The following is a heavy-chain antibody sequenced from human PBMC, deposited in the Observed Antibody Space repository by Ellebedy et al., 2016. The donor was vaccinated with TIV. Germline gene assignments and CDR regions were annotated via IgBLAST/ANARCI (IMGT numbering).Heavy chain of an antibody. CDR1: GYSISSNYY. CDR3: ARYTGTTGFYFDY. D-gene: IGHD4-17*01. J-gene: IGHJ4*02. CDR2: IYHSGRS. V-gene: IGHV4-38-2*02. Sequence: SETLSLXCTVSGYSISSNYYWGWIRQPPGKELEYIAMIYHSGRSYYNPSLQSRVAISLDTSKNQFSLRLSSVTAADTAMYYCARYTGTTGFYFDYWGQGTLVTVSS.